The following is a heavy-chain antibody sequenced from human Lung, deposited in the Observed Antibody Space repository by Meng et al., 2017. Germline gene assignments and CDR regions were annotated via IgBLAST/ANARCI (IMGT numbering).Heavy chain of an antibody. CDR1: GYTFTGQYGNF. Sequence: QVQMVQSGAEVKKSGASVKVPCTSFGYTFTGQYGNFMHWLRQAPGQGPEWMGRIKLNSGGTIYAQKFQGRVTMTRDTSVTTAYMEPRGLTSDDTAVYYCARGRGYSGYDYAYWGQGTLVTVSS. D-gene: IGHD5-12*01. CDR3: ARGRGYSGYDYAY. J-gene: IGHJ4*02. V-gene: IGHV1-2*06. CDR2: IKLNSGGT.